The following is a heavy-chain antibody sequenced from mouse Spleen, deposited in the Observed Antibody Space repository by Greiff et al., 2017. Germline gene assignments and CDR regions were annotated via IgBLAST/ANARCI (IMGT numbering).Heavy chain of an antibody. J-gene: IGHJ2*01. Sequence: QVQLKQPGAELVKPGTSVKLSCKASGYTFTNYWIHWVKQRPGQGLEWIAMMHPNGGDPKYNEKFKVKVTLTVDKSSSTAYMQLSSLTSEDSAIYYCAREDFGTTFGYWGQSTTLAVSS. V-gene: IGHV1-64*01. CDR3: AREDFGTTFGY. D-gene: IGHD1-1*01. CDR2: MHPNGGDP. CDR1: GYTFTNYW.